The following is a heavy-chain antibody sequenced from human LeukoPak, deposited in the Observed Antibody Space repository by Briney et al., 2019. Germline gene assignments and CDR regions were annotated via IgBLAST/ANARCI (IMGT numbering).Heavy chain of an antibody. CDR2: ISGSGGST. V-gene: IGHV3-23*01. CDR1: GFTFNTYA. Sequence: PGGSLRLSCAASGFTFNTYAMNWVRQAPGKGLEWVSAISGSGGSTYYADSVKGRFTISRDNSKNTLYLQMNSLRAEDTAVYYCARDSGYGSGSGIDYWGQGTLVTVSS. CDR3: ARDSGYGSGSGIDY. D-gene: IGHD3-10*01. J-gene: IGHJ4*02.